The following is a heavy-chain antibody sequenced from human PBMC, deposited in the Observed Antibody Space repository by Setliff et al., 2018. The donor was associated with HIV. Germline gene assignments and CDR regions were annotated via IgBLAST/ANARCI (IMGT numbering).Heavy chain of an antibody. V-gene: IGHV1-18*01. CDR3: ARELGRVFDSSGNFDY. CDR2: ISTYNHNT. CDR1: GYSFDSYG. D-gene: IGHD3-22*01. J-gene: IGHJ4*01. Sequence: ASVKVSCKASGYSFDSYGLSWVRQAPGQGPEWMGWISTYNHNTKYAQEFQGRVTMTTDTSTTTAYMELRSLDTDDTAVYYCARELGRVFDSSGNFDYWGHGTLVTVSS.